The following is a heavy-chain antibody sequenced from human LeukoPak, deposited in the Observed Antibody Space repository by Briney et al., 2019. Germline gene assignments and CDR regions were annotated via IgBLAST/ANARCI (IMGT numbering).Heavy chain of an antibody. D-gene: IGHD6-13*01. CDR1: GYTFTSYD. V-gene: IGHV1-8*01. Sequence: ASVKVSCKASGYTFTSYDINWVRQATGQGLEWMGSMTPNRGNTGYAQKFQGRVTMTRNTSISTAYMELSSLRSEDTAVYYCARVPRGAAADYYYYGMDVWGQETTVTVSS. CDR3: ARVPRGAAADYYYYGMDV. J-gene: IGHJ6*02. CDR2: MTPNRGNT.